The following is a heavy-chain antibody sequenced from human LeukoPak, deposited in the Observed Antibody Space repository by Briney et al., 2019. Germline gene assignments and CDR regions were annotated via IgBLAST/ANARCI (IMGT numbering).Heavy chain of an antibody. CDR2: IYTSGST. V-gene: IGHV4-61*02. CDR1: GGSISSGSYY. CDR3: ARGPDWYFHL. J-gene: IGHJ2*01. Sequence: SQTLSLTCTVSGGSISSGSYYWSWIRLPAGKGLEWIGRIYTSGSTNYNPSLKSRVTISVDTSKDQFSLKLSSVTAADTAVYYCARGPDWYFHLWGRGTLVTVSS. D-gene: IGHD2-2*01.